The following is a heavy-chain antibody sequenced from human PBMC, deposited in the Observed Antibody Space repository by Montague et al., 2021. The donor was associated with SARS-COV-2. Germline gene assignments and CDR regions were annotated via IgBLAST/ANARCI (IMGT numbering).Heavy chain of an antibody. CDR2: IDHSGST. J-gene: IGHJ2*01. Sequence: SETLSLTCAVYGGSFSGYYWTWIRQPPGKGLEWIGEIDHSGSTNYNPSLKSRVTISVDTSKNQFSLKLNSVTAADTAVYYCARGNGCGSVFVVAVPRTDCYFDVWGRGTLVTVSS. V-gene: IGHV4-34*01. CDR1: GGSFSGYY. CDR3: ARGNGCGSVFVVAVPRTDCYFDV. D-gene: IGHD2-21*01.